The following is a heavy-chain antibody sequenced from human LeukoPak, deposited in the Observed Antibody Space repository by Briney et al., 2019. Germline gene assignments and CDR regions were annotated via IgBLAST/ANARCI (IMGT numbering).Heavy chain of an antibody. V-gene: IGHV1-2*02. CDR2: INANSGGT. CDR3: ARDYRDVLLWFGELSK. J-gene: IGHJ4*02. D-gene: IGHD3-10*01. Sequence: ASVKVSCKASGHTFTGYYMHWGRQAPRQRREWMGWINANSGGTNYAQKFQGRVTMTRDTSISTAYMELSRLRSDDTAVYYCARDYRDVLLWFGELSKWGQGTLVTVSS. CDR1: GHTFTGYY.